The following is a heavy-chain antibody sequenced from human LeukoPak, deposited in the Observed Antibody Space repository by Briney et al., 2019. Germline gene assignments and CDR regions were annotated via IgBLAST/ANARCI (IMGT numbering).Heavy chain of an antibody. D-gene: IGHD3-10*01. V-gene: IGHV4-30-2*01. CDR1: GGSISSGGYY. CDR2: IYHSGST. Sequence: SETLSLTCTVSGGSISSGGYYWSWIRQPPGKGLEWIGYIYHSGSTYYNPSLKSRVTISVDRSKNQFSLKLSSVTAADTAVYYCARARAVRGVSGVDYWGQGTLVTVSS. CDR3: ARARAVRGVSGVDY. J-gene: IGHJ4*02.